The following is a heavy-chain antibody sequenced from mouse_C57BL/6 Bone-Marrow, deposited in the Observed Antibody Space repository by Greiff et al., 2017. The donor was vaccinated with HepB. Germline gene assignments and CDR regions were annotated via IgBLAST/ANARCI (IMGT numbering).Heavy chain of an antibody. CDR1: GYTFTSYW. CDR2: IDPSDSYT. J-gene: IGHJ3*01. CDR3: ASGAY. Sequence: QVQLQQPGAELVMPGASVKLSCKASGYTFTSYWMHWVKQRPGQGLEWIGEIDPSDSYTNYNQKFKGKSTLTVDRSSSTAYMQLSSLTSEDSAVYYCASGAYWGQGTLVTVSA. V-gene: IGHV1-69*01.